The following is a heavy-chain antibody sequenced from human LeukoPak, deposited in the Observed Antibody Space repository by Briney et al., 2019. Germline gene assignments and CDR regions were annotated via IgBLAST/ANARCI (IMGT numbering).Heavy chain of an antibody. CDR3: ARLVVGATRRRRPYYFDY. CDR2: IYYSGST. CDR1: GGSISSSSYY. V-gene: IGHV4-39*01. Sequence: SETLSLTCTVSGGSISSSSYYWGWIRQPPGKGLEWIGSIYYSGSTYYNPSLKSRVTISVDTSKNQFSLKLSSVTAADTAVYYCARLVVGATRRRRPYYFDYWGQGTLVTVSS. D-gene: IGHD1-26*01. J-gene: IGHJ4*02.